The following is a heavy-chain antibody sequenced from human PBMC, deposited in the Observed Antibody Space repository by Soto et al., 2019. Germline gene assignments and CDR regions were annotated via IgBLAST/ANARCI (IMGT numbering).Heavy chain of an antibody. V-gene: IGHV3-23*01. CDR1: GFTFSSYA. CDR3: AKKGGTYYYDSSGYGD. D-gene: IGHD3-22*01. CDR2: ISGSGAST. Sequence: PGGSLRLSCAASGFTFSSYAMSWVRQAPGKGLEWVSGISGSGASTDYADSVKGRFTISRDNSKNTLYLQMNSLRAEDTAVYYCAKKGGTYYYDSSGYGDWGQGTLVTVSS. J-gene: IGHJ4*02.